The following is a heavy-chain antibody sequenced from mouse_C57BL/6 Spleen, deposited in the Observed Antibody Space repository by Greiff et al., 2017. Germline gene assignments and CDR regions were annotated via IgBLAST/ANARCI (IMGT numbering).Heavy chain of an antibody. V-gene: IGHV5-15*01. J-gene: IGHJ4*01. CDR3: ARHGGPPRAMDY. CDR1: GFTFSDYG. CDR2: ISNLAYSI. Sequence: EVKLMESGGGLVQPGGSLKLSCAASGFTFSDYGMAWVRQAPRKGPEWVAFISNLAYSIYYADTVTGRFTISRENAKNTLYLEMSSLRSEDTAMYYCARHGGPPRAMDYWGQGTSVTVSS.